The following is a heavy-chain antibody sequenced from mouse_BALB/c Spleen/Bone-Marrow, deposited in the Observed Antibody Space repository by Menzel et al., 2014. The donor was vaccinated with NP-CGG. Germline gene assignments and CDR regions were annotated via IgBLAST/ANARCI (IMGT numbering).Heavy chain of an antibody. V-gene: IGHV1-69*02. CDR2: IYPSDSYT. J-gene: IGHJ3*01. D-gene: IGHD1-1*01. CDR3: TRGDYYGSSSFAH. CDR1: GYTFTSYW. Sequence: VQLQQSGAELVRPGASVKLSCKASGYTFTSYWINWVKQRPGQGLEWIGNIYPSDSYTNYNQKFKDKATLTVDKSSSTAYMQLSSPTSEDSAVYYCTRGDYYGSSSFAHWGQGTLVTVSA.